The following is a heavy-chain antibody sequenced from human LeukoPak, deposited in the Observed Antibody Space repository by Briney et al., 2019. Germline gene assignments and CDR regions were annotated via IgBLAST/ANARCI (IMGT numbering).Heavy chain of an antibody. CDR3: ARGSKWELLRFDY. CDR2: IKQDGSEK. CDR1: GFTFSSYW. J-gene: IGHJ4*02. Sequence: PGGSLRLSCAASGFTFSSYWMSWVRQAPGKGLEWVANIKQDGSEKYYVDSVKGRFTISRDNAKNSLYLQMNSLRAEDTAVYYCARGSKWELLRFDYWGQGTLVTVSS. V-gene: IGHV3-7*01. D-gene: IGHD1-26*01.